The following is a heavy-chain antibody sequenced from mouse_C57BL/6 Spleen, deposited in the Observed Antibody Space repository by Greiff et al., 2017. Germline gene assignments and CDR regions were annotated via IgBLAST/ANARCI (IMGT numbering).Heavy chain of an antibody. V-gene: IGHV14-4*01. J-gene: IGHJ2*01. CDR1: GFNIKDDY. Sequence: EVKLMESGAELVRPGASVKLSCTASGFNIKDDYMHWVKQRPEPGLEWIGWIDPENGDTEYASKFQGKATITADTSSNTAYLQLSSLTSEDTAVYYCTTGGYRGYFDYWGQGTTLTVSS. D-gene: IGHD1-1*02. CDR2: IDPENGDT. CDR3: TTGGYRGYFDY.